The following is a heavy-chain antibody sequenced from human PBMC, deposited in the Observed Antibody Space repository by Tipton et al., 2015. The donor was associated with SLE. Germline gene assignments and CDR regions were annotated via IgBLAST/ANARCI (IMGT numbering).Heavy chain of an antibody. V-gene: IGHV4-39*07. CDR2: IYYSGST. D-gene: IGHD2-15*01. J-gene: IGHJ4*02. CDR3: ARGRGCSGGSCLWYFDY. Sequence: GSLRLSCTVSGGSISSSSYYWGWIRQPPGKGLEWIGSIYYSGSTYYNPSLKSRVTISVDTSKNQFSLKLPSVTAADTAVYYCARGRGCSGGSCLWYFDYWGQGTLVTVSS. CDR1: GGSISSSSYY.